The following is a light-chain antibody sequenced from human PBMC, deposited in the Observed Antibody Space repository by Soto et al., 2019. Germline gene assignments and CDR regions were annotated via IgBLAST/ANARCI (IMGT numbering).Light chain of an antibody. CDR3: KSYTGINNWV. CDR2: EVN. Sequence: QSVLTQPPSASGSPGQSVTISCTGTSSDVGGYNYVSWYQQHPGKAPKVMIYEVNKRPSGVPDRFSGSKSGNTASLTVSGLQAEDEADYFCKSYTGINNWVFGGGTKLNVL. J-gene: IGLJ3*02. CDR1: SSDVGGYNY. V-gene: IGLV2-8*01.